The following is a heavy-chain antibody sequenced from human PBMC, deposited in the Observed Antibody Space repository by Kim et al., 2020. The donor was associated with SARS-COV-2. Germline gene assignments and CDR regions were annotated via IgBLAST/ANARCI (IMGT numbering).Heavy chain of an antibody. D-gene: IGHD2-15*01. Sequence: ASVKVSCKASGYTFTSYYMHWVRQAPGQGLEWMGIINPSGGSTSYAQKFQGRVTMTRDTSTSTVYMELSSLRSEDTAVYYCARGWGLGYCSGGSCYYFDYWGQGTLVTVSS. CDR3: ARGWGLGYCSGGSCYYFDY. J-gene: IGHJ4*02. CDR1: GYTFTSYY. CDR2: INPSGGST. V-gene: IGHV1-46*01.